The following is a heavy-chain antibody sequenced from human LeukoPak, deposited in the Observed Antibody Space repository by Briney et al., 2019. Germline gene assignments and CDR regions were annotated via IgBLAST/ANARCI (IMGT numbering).Heavy chain of an antibody. V-gene: IGHV3-30-3*01. CDR1: GFTFSSYA. D-gene: IGHD3-3*01. CDR3: AKGDWKYYDFWSGYYYFDY. CDR2: ISYDGSNK. Sequence: GGSLRLSCAASGFTFSSYAMHWVRQAPGKGLEWVAVISYDGSNKYYADSVKGRFTISRDNSKNTLYLQMNSLRAEDTAVYYCAKGDWKYYDFWSGYYYFDYWGQGTLVTVSS. J-gene: IGHJ4*02.